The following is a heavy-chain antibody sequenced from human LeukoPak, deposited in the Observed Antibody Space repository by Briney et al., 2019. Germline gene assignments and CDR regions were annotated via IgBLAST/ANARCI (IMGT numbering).Heavy chain of an antibody. V-gene: IGHV4-61*02. CDR2: IYTSGST. J-gene: IGHJ5*02. CDR1: GGSISSGSYY. CDR3: ASSYYDSSGINWFDP. Sequence: SETLSLTCTVSGGSISSGSYYWSWIRQPAGKGLEWIGRIYTSGSTNYNPSLKSRVTISVDTSKNQFSLKLSSVTAADTAVYYCASSYYDSSGINWFDPWGQGTLVTVSS. D-gene: IGHD3-22*01.